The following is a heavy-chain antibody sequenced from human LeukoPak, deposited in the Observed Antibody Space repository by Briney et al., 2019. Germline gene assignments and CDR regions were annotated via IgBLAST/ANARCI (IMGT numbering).Heavy chain of an antibody. CDR3: ARAVHIAAAGTSDYYYYGMDV. J-gene: IGHJ6*02. Sequence: PSETLSLTCTVSGGSISSNYYYWGWIRQPPGKGLEWTGSIYYSGSTYYNPSLKIRVIISADTSKNQFSLKLSSVTAADTAVYYCARAVHIAAAGTSDYYYYGMDVWGQGTTVTVSS. V-gene: IGHV4-39*01. CDR2: IYYSGST. CDR1: GGSISSNYYY. D-gene: IGHD6-13*01.